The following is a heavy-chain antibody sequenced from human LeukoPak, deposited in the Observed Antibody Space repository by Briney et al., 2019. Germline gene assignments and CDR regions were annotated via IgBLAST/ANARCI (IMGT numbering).Heavy chain of an antibody. V-gene: IGHV1-58*01. D-gene: IGHD3-22*01. J-gene: IGHJ5*02. CDR1: GFTFTSSA. CDR3: AADQVADSSGGNWFDP. CDR2: IFVGSGNT. Sequence: SVKVSCKASGFTFTSSAVQWVRQARGQRLEWIGWIFVGSGNTNYAQKFQERVTITRDMSTSTAYMELSSLRSEDTAVYYCAADQVADSSGGNWFDPWGQGTLVTVSS.